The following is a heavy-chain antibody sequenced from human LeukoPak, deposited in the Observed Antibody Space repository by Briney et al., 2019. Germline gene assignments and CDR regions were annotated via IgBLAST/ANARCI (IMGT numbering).Heavy chain of an antibody. D-gene: IGHD6-13*01. CDR2: IYYSGIYYSAST. CDR1: GGSISNDY. J-gene: IGHJ6*02. Sequence: SETLSLTCIVSGGSISNDYWSWIRQPPGKGLEWIGNIYYSGIYYSASTFYNPSLKSRVTISVDTSKNQFSLKLSSVTAADTAVYYCARRYSSRPPDVWGQGTTVTVSS. V-gene: IGHV4-59*12. CDR3: ARRYSSRPPDV.